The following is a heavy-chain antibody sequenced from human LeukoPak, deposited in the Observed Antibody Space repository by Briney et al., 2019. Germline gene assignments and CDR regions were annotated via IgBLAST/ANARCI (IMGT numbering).Heavy chain of an antibody. CDR3: ARSNDFWSGPLRNYYYYMDV. V-gene: IGHV3-23*01. Sequence: GGSLRLPGQPSKFTFKKYSMIGFRKAQGRGPEWVHFLRGVGGSTHYADSVKGRFTISRDNSKNTLYLQMNSLRPEDTAIYYCARSNDFWSGPLRNYYYYMDVWGKGTTVTVSS. CDR1: KFTFKKYS. D-gene: IGHD3-3*01. J-gene: IGHJ6*03. CDR2: LRGVGGST.